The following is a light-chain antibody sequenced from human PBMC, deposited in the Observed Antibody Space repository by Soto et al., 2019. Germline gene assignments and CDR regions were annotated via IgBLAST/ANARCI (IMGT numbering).Light chain of an antibody. Sequence: EIVLTQSPGTLSLSPGERATLSCRASQSVSSRSLAWYQQKPGQAPRLLISGASSRAADIPDRFSGSGSGTDFTLTINRLEPEDFTVYYCQQHSDWPLTFGGGTRVEI. V-gene: IGKV3-20*01. CDR3: QQHSDWPLT. CDR2: GAS. CDR1: QSVSSRS. J-gene: IGKJ4*01.